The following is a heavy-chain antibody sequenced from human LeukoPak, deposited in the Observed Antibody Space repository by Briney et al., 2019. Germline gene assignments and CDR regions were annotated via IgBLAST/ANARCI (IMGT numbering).Heavy chain of an antibody. CDR1: GGSISRSAYY. V-gene: IGHV4-39*01. CDR3: ARQDIWFGELVV. D-gene: IGHD3-10*01. CDR2: ISDSGST. J-gene: IGHJ6*02. Sequence: SESLSLTCIVSGGSISRSAYYWGWLRQPPGKGLEWIGSISDSGSTYYSPSLKSRVTISVDTSKNQFSLKLRLVTAADTAVYYCARQDIWFGELVVWGQGTTVTVSS.